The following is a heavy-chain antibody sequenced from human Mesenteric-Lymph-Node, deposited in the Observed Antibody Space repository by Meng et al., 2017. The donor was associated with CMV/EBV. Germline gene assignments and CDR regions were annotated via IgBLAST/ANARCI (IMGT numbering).Heavy chain of an antibody. CDR3: TGDSVSNPNLDY. Sequence: EGHLGDSGEGLVQPRGHLRVSCAASGFNVRDKYMSWVRQAPGKGLEWVCIIYRGDNTYYIDSVKDRFTVSRDNSKNTMYLQMNSLRVEDTAVYYCTGDSVSNPNLDYWGQGTLVTVSS. V-gene: IGHV3-66*01. D-gene: IGHD3-10*01. J-gene: IGHJ4*02. CDR1: GFNVRDKY. CDR2: IYRGDNT.